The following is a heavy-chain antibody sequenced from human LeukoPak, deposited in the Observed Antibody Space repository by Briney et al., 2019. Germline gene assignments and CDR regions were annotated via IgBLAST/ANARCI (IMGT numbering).Heavy chain of an antibody. CDR1: GYTFTGYY. CDR3: ARDSGSYSAFDI. Sequence: ASVKVSCKASGYTFTGYYMHWVRQAPGQGLEWMGWINPNSGGTNYAQKFQGRVTMTRDTSISTAYMELSRLRSDDTAVYYCARDSGSYSAFDIWGQGTMVTVSS. CDR2: INPNSGGT. D-gene: IGHD1-26*01. J-gene: IGHJ3*02. V-gene: IGHV1-2*02.